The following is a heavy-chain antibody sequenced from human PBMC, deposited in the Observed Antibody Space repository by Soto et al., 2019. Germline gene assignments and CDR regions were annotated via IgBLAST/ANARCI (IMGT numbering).Heavy chain of an antibody. D-gene: IGHD3-10*01. Sequence: EVQLVESGGGLVQPGGSLRLSCAASGFTFSSYSMNWVRQAPGKGLEWVSYISSSSSTIYHADSVKGRFTISRDNAKNSLYLQMNSLRAEDTAVYYCARGESLLWFGELYYFDYWGQGTLVTVSS. CDR2: ISSSSSTI. V-gene: IGHV3-48*01. CDR1: GFTFSSYS. CDR3: ARGESLLWFGELYYFDY. J-gene: IGHJ4*02.